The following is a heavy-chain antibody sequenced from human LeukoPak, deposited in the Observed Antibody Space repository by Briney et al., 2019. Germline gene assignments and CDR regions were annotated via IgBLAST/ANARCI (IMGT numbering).Heavy chain of an antibody. CDR1: GGSISSSSYY. V-gene: IGHV4-39*01. Sequence: PSETLSLTCTVSGGSISSSSYYWGWIRQPPGKGLEWIGSIYYSGSTYYNVSLKSRVTISVDTSKNQFSLKLSFVTAADTAVYYCARHSSSGLRVWFDPWGQGTLVTVSS. CDR2: IYYSGST. D-gene: IGHD6-19*01. CDR3: ARHSSSGLRVWFDP. J-gene: IGHJ5*02.